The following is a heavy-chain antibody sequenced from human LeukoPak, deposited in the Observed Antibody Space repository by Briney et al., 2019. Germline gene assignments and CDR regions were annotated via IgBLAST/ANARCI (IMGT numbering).Heavy chain of an antibody. CDR1: GGSISSYY. J-gene: IGHJ5*02. CDR2: IYYSGST. CDR3: ARVGNPLVTVFAWFDP. V-gene: IGHV4-59*12. Sequence: PSETLSLTCTVSGGSISSYYWSWIRQPPGKGLEWIGYIYYSGSTNYKPSLKSRVTISVDTSKNQFSPKLNSVTAADTAVYYCARVGNPLVTVFAWFDPWGQGTLVTVSS. D-gene: IGHD3-3*01.